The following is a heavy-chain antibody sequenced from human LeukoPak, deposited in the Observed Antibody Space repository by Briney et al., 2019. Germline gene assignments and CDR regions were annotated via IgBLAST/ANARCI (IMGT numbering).Heavy chain of an antibody. J-gene: IGHJ6*02. CDR2: IYYSGST. Sequence: PSETLSLTCTVSGGSISSYYWSWIRQPPGKGLEWIGYIYYSGSTNYNPSLKSRVTISVDTSKNQFSLKLSSVTAADTAVYYCARWYSSGYYSYYYGMDVWGQGTTVTVSS. CDR3: ARWYSSGYYSYYYGMDV. V-gene: IGHV4-59*01. D-gene: IGHD3-22*01. CDR1: GGSISSYY.